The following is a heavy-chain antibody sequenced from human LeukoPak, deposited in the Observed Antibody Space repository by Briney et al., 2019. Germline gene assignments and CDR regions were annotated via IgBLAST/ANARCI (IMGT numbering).Heavy chain of an antibody. Sequence: SVKVSCKASGGTFSSYTISWVRQAPGQGPEWMGRIIPILGIANYAQKFQGRVTITADKSTSTVYMELSSLRSEDTAVYYCARESRTTVLYYGMDVWGQGTTVTVSS. D-gene: IGHD4-11*01. V-gene: IGHV1-69*04. CDR2: IIPILGIA. CDR3: ARESRTTVLYYGMDV. J-gene: IGHJ6*02. CDR1: GGTFSSYT.